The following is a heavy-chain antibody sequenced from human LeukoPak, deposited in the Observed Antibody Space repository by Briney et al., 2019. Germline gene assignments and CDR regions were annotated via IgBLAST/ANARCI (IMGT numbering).Heavy chain of an antibody. Sequence: SETLSLTCTVSGDSINNYYWNWIRQPPGKGLEWIGYIYYSGSTSYNSSLKSRVTISVDTSKNQFSLKLSSVTAADTAVYYCARRAANGWYYFDFWGQGTLVTVSS. D-gene: IGHD6-19*01. CDR2: IYYSGST. V-gene: IGHV4-59*01. CDR3: ARRAANGWYYFDF. CDR1: GDSINNYY. J-gene: IGHJ4*02.